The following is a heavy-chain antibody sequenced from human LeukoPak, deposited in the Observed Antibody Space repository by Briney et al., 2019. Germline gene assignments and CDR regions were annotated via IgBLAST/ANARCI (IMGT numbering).Heavy chain of an antibody. D-gene: IGHD3-10*01. CDR3: AREQALLWFGELSLGGAFDI. V-gene: IGHV3-21*01. CDR2: ISSSSSYI. J-gene: IGHJ3*02. Sequence: KTGGSLRLSCAASGFTFSSYSMNWVRQAPGKGLEWVSSISSSSSYIYYADSVKGRFTISRDNAKNSLYLQMNSLRAEDTAVYYCAREQALLWFGELSLGGAFDIWGQGTMVTVSS. CDR1: GFTFSSYS.